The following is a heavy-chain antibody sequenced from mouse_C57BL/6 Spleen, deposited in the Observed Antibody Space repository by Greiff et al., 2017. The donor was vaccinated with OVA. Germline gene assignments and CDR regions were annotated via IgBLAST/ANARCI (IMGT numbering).Heavy chain of an antibody. CDR1: GYTFTSYW. CDR2: LDPSDSST. D-gene: IGHD2-5*01. V-gene: IGHV1-69*01. CDR3: ARGHYSNYDYAMDY. Sequence: VQLQPPGAELVMPGASVKLSCKASGYTFTSYWMHWVKQRPGQGLEWIGELDPSDSSTNYNQKFKGKSTLTVDKSSSTAYMQLSSLSSEDSAVYYGARGHYSNYDYAMDYWGQGTSVTGSS. J-gene: IGHJ4*01.